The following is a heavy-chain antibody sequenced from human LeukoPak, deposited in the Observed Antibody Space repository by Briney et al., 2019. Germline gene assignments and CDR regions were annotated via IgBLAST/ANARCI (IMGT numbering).Heavy chain of an antibody. V-gene: IGHV4-34*01. Sequence: SETLSLTCAVYGGSFSGYYWSWVRQPPGKGLEWIGEINHSGSTNYNPSLKSRVTISVDTSKNQFSLKLSSVTAADTAVYYCARGSLRITMVRGAPDYWGQGTLVTVSS. J-gene: IGHJ4*02. D-gene: IGHD3-10*01. CDR1: GGSFSGYY. CDR3: ARGSLRITMVRGAPDY. CDR2: INHSGST.